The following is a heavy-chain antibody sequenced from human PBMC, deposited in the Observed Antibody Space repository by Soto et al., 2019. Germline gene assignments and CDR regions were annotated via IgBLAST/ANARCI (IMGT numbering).Heavy chain of an antibody. CDR3: ARLHYNYCPGIDV. J-gene: IGHJ6*02. Sequence: ISGKRSVCNFSRYRSGSFRQIPGKGLEWMGIIYPGDSDTRYSPSFQGQVTISADKSISTAYLQWSSLKASDTAMYYCARLHYNYCPGIDVWGQGITVTVYS. V-gene: IGHV5-51*01. CDR1: VCNFSRYR. CDR2: IYPGDSDT. D-gene: IGHD1-1*01.